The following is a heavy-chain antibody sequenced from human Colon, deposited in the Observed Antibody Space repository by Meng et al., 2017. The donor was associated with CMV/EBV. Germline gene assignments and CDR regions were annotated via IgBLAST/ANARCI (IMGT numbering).Heavy chain of an antibody. D-gene: IGHD6-19*01. CDR3: TREIEGDRGRPVAGSFGDS. CDR1: LTNWG. V-gene: IGHV7-4-1*02. CDR2: IKSNTGNP. J-gene: IGHJ4*02. Sequence: LTNWGMHWVRREHGEELERMERIKSNTGNPRYAEGLEERFVFCLNTYVSTAYLQISSLRVEGTAIYYCTREIEGDRGRPVAGSFGDSWGQGTLVTVSS.